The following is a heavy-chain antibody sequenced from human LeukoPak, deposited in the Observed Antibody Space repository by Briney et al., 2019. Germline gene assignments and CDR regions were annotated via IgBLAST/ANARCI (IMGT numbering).Heavy chain of an antibody. V-gene: IGHV3-21*04. CDR2: ISSSSSYI. J-gene: IGHJ4*02. CDR3: AKDLGYSSRPTDY. D-gene: IGHD6-13*01. Sequence: GGSLRLSCAASGFTFSSYSMNWVRQAPGKGLEWFSSISSSSSYIYYADSVKGRFTISRDNAKNSLYLQMNSLRAEDTAVYYCAKDLGYSSRPTDYWGQGTLVTVSS. CDR1: GFTFSSYS.